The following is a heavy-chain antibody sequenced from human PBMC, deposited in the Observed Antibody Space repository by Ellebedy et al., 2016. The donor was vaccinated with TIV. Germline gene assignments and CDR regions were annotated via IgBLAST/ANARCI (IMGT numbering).Heavy chain of an antibody. CDR1: GDSIDYSPYS. Sequence: MPSETLSLTCTVSGDSIDYSPYSWGWIRQSPGQGLEWIGASKYSGSTQYNPSLKSRVTISVDPSKSHFSLRLNSVTAADTAVYFCARLVSGFYYAMDVWGQGTAVTVSS. D-gene: IGHD2-21*01. CDR3: ARLVSGFYYAMDV. J-gene: IGHJ6*02. CDR2: SKYSGST. V-gene: IGHV4-39*02.